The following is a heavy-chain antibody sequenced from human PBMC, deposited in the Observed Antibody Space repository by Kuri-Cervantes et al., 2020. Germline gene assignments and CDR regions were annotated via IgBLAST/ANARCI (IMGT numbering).Heavy chain of an antibody. Sequence: GSLRLSCTVSGGSVTSGSYYWSWIRLPPGKGLEWIGYIYYSGSTKYNPSLKSRVTMSLDTSKNQFSLRLSSVTAADTAVYYCARGDNYYYYGMDVWGQGTTVTVSS. CDR3: ARGDNYYYYGMDV. V-gene: IGHV4-61*01. D-gene: IGHD2-15*01. J-gene: IGHJ6*02. CDR2: IYYSGST. CDR1: GGSVTSGSYY.